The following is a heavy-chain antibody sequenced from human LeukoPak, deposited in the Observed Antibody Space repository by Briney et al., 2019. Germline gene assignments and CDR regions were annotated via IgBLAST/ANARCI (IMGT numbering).Heavy chain of an antibody. CDR1: GFTVSSNY. CDR3: AKLCSVPDAFDI. J-gene: IGHJ3*02. V-gene: IGHV3-30*18. CDR2: ISYDGSNK. D-gene: IGHD2-2*01. Sequence: GGSLRLSCAASGFTVSSNYMSWVRQAPGKGLEWVAVISYDGSNKYYADSVKGRFTISRDNSKNTLYLQMNSLRAEDTAVYYCAKLCSVPDAFDIWGQGTMVTVSS.